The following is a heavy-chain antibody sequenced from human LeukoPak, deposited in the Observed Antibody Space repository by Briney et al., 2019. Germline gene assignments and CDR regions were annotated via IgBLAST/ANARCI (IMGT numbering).Heavy chain of an antibody. Sequence: GGSLRLTCAASGFTFSSYAMYWVRQAPGKGLEWVSGIFCSGGSTHYADSVKGRFTISRDNSKNTVYLQMNSLRAEDTAVYYCAKTTTGYSSGRFPGWPVDYWGQGTLVTVSS. V-gene: IGHV3-23*01. CDR2: IFCSGGST. CDR3: AKTTTGYSSGRFPGWPVDY. J-gene: IGHJ4*02. CDR1: GFTFSSYA. D-gene: IGHD6-19*01.